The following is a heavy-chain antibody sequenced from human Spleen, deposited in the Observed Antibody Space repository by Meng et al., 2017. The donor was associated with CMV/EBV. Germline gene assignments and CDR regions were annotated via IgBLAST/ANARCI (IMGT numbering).Heavy chain of an antibody. J-gene: IGHJ4*02. CDR2: IYPRDSDT. D-gene: IGHD1-26*01. CDR1: GGSMSSYY. CDR3: VRDDSGSYFGN. V-gene: IGHV5-51*01. Sequence: ETLSLTCTVSGGSMSSYYWSWFRQPPGKGLEWMGIIYPRDSDTKYSPSFQGQVTISADKSINTAYLQWYSLEASDSATYYCVRDDSGSYFGNWGQGTVVTVSS.